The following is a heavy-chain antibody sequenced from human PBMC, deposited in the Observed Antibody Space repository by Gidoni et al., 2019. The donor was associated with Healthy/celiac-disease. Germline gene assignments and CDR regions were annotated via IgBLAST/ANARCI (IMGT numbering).Heavy chain of an antibody. D-gene: IGHD4-17*01. Sequence: QVQLVQSGAEGRKPRASVKVSCKASGYTFTSYDINWVRQATGQGLEWMGWMNPNSGNTGYAQKFQGRVTMTRNTSISRAYMELSSLRAEDTAVYYCARRAYGALKDAFDIWGQGTMVTVSS. CDR3: ARRAYGALKDAFDI. J-gene: IGHJ3*02. CDR2: MNPNSGNT. V-gene: IGHV1-8*01. CDR1: GYTFTSYD.